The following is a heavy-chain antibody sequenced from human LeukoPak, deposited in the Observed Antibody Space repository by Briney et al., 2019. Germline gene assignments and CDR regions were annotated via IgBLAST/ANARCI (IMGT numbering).Heavy chain of an antibody. CDR2: ISSSSSYI. Sequence: GGSLRLSCAASGFTFSNYGMNWVRQAPGKGLEWVSFISSSSSYIYYADSVKGRFTISRDNAKNSLYLQMNSLRAEDTAVYYCARDQWGHNWNGPDYYMDVWGKGTTVTVSS. CDR1: GFTFSNYG. D-gene: IGHD1-20*01. CDR3: ARDQWGHNWNGPDYYMDV. V-gene: IGHV3-21*01. J-gene: IGHJ6*03.